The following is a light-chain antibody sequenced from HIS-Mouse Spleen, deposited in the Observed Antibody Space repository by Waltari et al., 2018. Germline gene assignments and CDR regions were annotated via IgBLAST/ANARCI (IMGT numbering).Light chain of an antibody. J-gene: IGLJ3*02. CDR2: DVS. CDR1: SSDVGGYNY. CDR3: SSYTSSSTWV. Sequence: QSALTQPASVSGSPGQSITLSCTCTSSDVGGYNYVPWYQQHPGKAPKLMIYDVSNRPSGVSNRFSGSKSGNTASLTISGLQAEDEADYYCSSYTSSSTWVFGGGTKLTVL. V-gene: IGLV2-14*03.